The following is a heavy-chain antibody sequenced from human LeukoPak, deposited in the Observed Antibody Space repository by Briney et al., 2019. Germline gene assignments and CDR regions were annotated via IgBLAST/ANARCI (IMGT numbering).Heavy chain of an antibody. CDR1: GFTFSSYS. D-gene: IGHD3/OR15-3a*01. CDR3: ARVDFSKVPYYMDV. V-gene: IGHV3-21*01. CDR2: ISSSSSYI. J-gene: IGHJ6*03. Sequence: PGGSLRLSCAASGFTFSSYSMNWVRQAPGKGLEWVSSISSSSSYIYYADSVKGRFTISRDNAKNSLYLQMNSLRAEDTAVYYCARVDFSKVPYYMDVWGRGTTVTVSS.